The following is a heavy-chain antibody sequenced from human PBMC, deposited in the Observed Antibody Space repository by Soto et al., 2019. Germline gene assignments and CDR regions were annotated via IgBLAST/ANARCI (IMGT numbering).Heavy chain of an antibody. CDR3: TTVDAVVLN. V-gene: IGHV3-15*01. J-gene: IGHJ4*02. Sequence: EVQLVESGGGLVKPGGSLRLSCAASGFTFSNAWMSWVRQAPGGGLEWVGRIKRNIDGGTTDYAAPVKGRFAISRDDSNRILYLEMNSLRSEDTAVYYCTTVDAVVLNWGQGLLVTVSS. CDR2: IKRNIDGGTT. D-gene: IGHD6-19*01. CDR1: GFTFSNAW.